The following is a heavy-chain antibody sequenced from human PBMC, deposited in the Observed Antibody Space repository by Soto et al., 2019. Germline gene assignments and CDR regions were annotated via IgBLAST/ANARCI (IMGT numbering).Heavy chain of an antibody. Sequence: GGAGRLSCAASAFTVSTYAMAWVRQAPGKGLVWVSGVSASGLNTDYADPVKGRFYISRDNSKNTVSLHMNSLRADDTAVYYCAKELADKYDKSGYYGYFRHWGQGTPVTSPQ. V-gene: IGHV3-23*01. CDR1: AFTVSTYA. CDR3: AKELADKYDKSGYYGYFRH. D-gene: IGHD3-22*01. J-gene: IGHJ1*01. CDR2: VSASGLNT.